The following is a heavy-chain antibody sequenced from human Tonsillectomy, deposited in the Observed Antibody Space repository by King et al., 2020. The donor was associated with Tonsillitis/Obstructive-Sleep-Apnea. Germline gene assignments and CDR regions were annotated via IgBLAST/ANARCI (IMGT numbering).Heavy chain of an antibody. J-gene: IGHJ4*02. CDR2: IRYDGSNK. CDR3: AREGGYCSGGSCYDYYFDY. D-gene: IGHD2-15*01. CDR1: GFTFSSYG. V-gene: IGHV3-33*01. Sequence: QLVQSGGGVVQPGRSLRLSCAASGFTFSSYGMNWVRQAPGKGLEWVAGIRYDGSNKYYADSVKGRFTISRDNSKKRLYLQMNSLRAEDTAVYYCAREGGYCSGGSCYDYYFDYWGQGTLVTVSS.